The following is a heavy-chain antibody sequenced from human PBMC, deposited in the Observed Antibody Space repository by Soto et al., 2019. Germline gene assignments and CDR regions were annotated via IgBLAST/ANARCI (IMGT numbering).Heavy chain of an antibody. D-gene: IGHD6-19*01. CDR2: ISSNGGST. CDR3: VKGLRGWYFGYFDL. V-gene: IGHV3-64D*08. J-gene: IGHJ2*01. Sequence: SLRLTCAASGFTFSNNAMSWVRRAPGKGLECVSAISSNGGSTYYADSVKGRFTISRDNSKNTLYLQMSSLRAEDTAVYYCVKGLRGWYFGYFDLWGRGTLVTVSS. CDR1: GFTFSNNA.